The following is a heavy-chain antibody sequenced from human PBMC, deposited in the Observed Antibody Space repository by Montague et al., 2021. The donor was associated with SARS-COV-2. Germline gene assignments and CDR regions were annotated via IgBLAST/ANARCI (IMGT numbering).Heavy chain of an antibody. CDR2: IYYSGST. V-gene: IGHV4-59*01. J-gene: IGHJ6*02. CDR1: GGSISSYY. CDR3: ARDSDYYDSSAGYYYGMDV. Sequence: SETLSLTCTVSGGSISSYYWSWIRQLPGKGLEWIGYIYYSGSTNYNPSLKSRVTISVGTSKNQFSLKLSSVTAADTAVYYCARDSDYYDSSAGYYYGMDVWGQGTTVTVSS. D-gene: IGHD3-22*01.